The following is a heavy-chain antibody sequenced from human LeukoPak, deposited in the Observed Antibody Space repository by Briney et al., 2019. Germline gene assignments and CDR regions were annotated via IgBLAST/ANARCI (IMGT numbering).Heavy chain of an antibody. CDR2: ISWNSGSI. CDR1: GFTFDDYA. J-gene: IGHJ3*02. D-gene: IGHD5-24*01. Sequence: GGSLRLSCAASGFTFDDYAMHWVRQAPGKGLEWVSGISWNSGSIGYADSVKGRFTISRDNAKNTLYLQMNSLRAEDTAVYYCARDDRDGYNLFAFDIWGQGTMVTVSS. CDR3: ARDDRDGYNLFAFDI. V-gene: IGHV3-9*01.